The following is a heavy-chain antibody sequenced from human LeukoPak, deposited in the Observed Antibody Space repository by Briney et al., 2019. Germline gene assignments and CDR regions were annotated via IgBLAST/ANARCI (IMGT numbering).Heavy chain of an antibody. J-gene: IGHJ4*02. V-gene: IGHV5-51*01. CDR1: GYIFTTYW. CDR2: IYPGDSDT. Sequence: GESLKISCKGSGYIFTTYWIAWVRPMPGKGLEWMGIIYPGDSDTRYSPSFQGHVTISADSSSSTAYLQCSSLKTSDTAIYYCASRKKGVATAGFDYWGQGTLVTVS. CDR3: ASRKKGVATAGFDY. D-gene: IGHD5-18*01.